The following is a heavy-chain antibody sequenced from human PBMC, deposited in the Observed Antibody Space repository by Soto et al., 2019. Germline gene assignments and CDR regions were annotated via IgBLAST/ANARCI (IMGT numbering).Heavy chain of an antibody. Sequence: GASVKVSCKASGYTFTSYGIIWVRQAPGQGLEWMGWISAYNGNTNYAQKLQGRVTMTTDTSTSTAYMELRSLRSDDTAVYYCARDPRAVRGVSPHDAFDIWGQGTMVTVSS. CDR1: GYTFTSYG. J-gene: IGHJ3*02. CDR3: ARDPRAVRGVSPHDAFDI. V-gene: IGHV1-18*01. CDR2: ISAYNGNT. D-gene: IGHD3-10*01.